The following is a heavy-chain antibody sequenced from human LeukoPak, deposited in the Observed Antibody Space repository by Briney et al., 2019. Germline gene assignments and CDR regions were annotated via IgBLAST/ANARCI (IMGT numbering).Heavy chain of an antibody. D-gene: IGHD2-15*01. V-gene: IGHV3-74*01. CDR2: INTDGSST. CDR3: ARAPGGSHYYYDYMDV. Sequence: GGSLRLSCAASGVTFSSYWMHWVRQAPGKGLVWVSRINTDGSSTGYADSVKGRFTISRDNAKSTLYLQMNSLRAEDTAVYYCARAPGGSHYYYDYMDVWGKGTTVTVSS. J-gene: IGHJ6*03. CDR1: GVTFSSYW.